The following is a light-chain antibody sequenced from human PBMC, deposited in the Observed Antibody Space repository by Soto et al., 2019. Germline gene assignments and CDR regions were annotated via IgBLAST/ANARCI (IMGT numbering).Light chain of an antibody. J-gene: IGKJ2*01. CDR2: AAS. Sequence: DIQMTQSPSSLSASVGDRVAITCRASQTISSYLNWYQQKPGKAPKLLIYAASSLQSGVPSRFSGSVSGTDFTLTISSLQPEDFATYYCQQSYNTPYTFGQGTKLQI. V-gene: IGKV1-39*01. CDR3: QQSYNTPYT. CDR1: QTISSY.